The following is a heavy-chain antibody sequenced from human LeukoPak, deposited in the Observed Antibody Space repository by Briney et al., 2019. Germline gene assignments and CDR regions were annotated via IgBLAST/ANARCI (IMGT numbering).Heavy chain of an antibody. Sequence: QTGGSLRLSCAASGFTFSRYSMNWVRQAPGKGLEWVSYISSSSTTIYYADSVKGRFTISRDNAKNSLYLQMSSLRAEDTAVYYCARDQSEGYCTNGVCGIFDYWGQGTLVTVSS. V-gene: IGHV3-48*01. CDR3: ARDQSEGYCTNGVCGIFDY. J-gene: IGHJ4*02. CDR1: GFTFSRYS. CDR2: ISSSSTTI. D-gene: IGHD2-8*01.